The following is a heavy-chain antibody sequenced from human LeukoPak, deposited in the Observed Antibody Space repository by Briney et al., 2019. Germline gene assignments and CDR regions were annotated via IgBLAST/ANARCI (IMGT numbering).Heavy chain of an antibody. D-gene: IGHD6-19*01. J-gene: IGHJ5*02. V-gene: IGHV4-34*01. CDR1: GGSFSGYY. CDR3: ARGNSGWPGQLNWFDP. CDR2: INHSGST. Sequence: SETLSLTCAVYGGSFSGYYWSWIRQPPGKGLEWIGEINHSGSTNYNPSLKSRVTISVDTSKNQFSLKLSSVTAADTAVYYCARGNSGWPGQLNWFDPWGQGTLVTVSS.